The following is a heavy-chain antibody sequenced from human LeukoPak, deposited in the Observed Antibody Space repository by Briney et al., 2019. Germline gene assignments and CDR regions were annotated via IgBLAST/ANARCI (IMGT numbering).Heavy chain of an antibody. V-gene: IGHV1-69*05. CDR3: ASGWYYYDSSGQFDC. J-gene: IGHJ4*02. Sequence: SVKVSCKASGGTFISYAISWVRQAPGQGLEWMGGIIPIFGTANYAQKFQGRVTITTDESTSTAYMELSSLRSEDTAVYYCASGWYYYDSSGQFDCWGQGTLVTVSS. CDR2: IIPIFGTA. CDR1: GGTFISYA. D-gene: IGHD3-22*01.